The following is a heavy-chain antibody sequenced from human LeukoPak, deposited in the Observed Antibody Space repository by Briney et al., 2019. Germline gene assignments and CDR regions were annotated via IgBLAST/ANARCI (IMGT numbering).Heavy chain of an antibody. J-gene: IGHJ4*02. CDR3: ATDLHFGYCTATSCANY. D-gene: IGHD2-2*03. V-gene: IGHV3-15*01. CDR1: GFTFISSW. CDR2: IRSTPGGGAT. Sequence: GGSLRLSCAASGFTFISSWMTWVRQAPGKGLEWVGRIRSTPGGGATDYAAPVKGRFTISRDDSKNTLYLQMSSLRTEDTAVYYCATDLHFGYCTATSCANYWGQGTLVTVSS.